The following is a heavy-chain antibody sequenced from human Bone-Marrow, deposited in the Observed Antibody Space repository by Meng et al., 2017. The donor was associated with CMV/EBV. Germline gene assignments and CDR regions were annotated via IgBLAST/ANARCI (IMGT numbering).Heavy chain of an antibody. D-gene: IGHD6-19*01. J-gene: IGHJ6*02. V-gene: IGHV4-39*07. CDR1: GGSINNSSYY. Sequence: GSLRLSCTVSGGSINNSSYYWGWIRQPPGKGLEWIGSIYHSGSTYYNPSLKSRVTISVDTSKNQFSLKLSSVTAADTAVYYRARVNYSSGWYETYGMDVWGQGTTVTVSS. CDR2: IYHSGST. CDR3: ARVNYSSGWYETYGMDV.